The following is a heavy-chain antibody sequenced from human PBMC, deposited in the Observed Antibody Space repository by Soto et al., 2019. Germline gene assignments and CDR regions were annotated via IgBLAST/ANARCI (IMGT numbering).Heavy chain of an antibody. CDR2: ISGSGGST. V-gene: IGHV3-23*01. J-gene: IGHJ4*02. CDR1: GFTFSSYA. Sequence: GGSLRLSCAASGFTFSSYAMSWVRQAPGKGLEWVSAISGSGGSTYYADSVKGRFTISRDNSKNTLYLQMNSLGAEDTAVYYCAKLTSPYYYDFWSGYYDSFGFDYWGQGTLVTVSS. D-gene: IGHD3-3*01. CDR3: AKLTSPYYYDFWSGYYDSFGFDY.